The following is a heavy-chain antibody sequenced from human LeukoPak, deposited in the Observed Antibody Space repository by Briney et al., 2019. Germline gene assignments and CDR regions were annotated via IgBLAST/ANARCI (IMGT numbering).Heavy chain of an antibody. D-gene: IGHD3-10*01. CDR1: GDSISSGSYF. CDR3: ARDLPDGSQSFYTDY. J-gene: IGHJ4*02. CDR2: IHYSGNA. V-gene: IGHV4-31*03. Sequence: SETLSLTCTVSGDSISSGSYFWPWVRQHPGKGREWIGYIHYSGNAYYNPSLKSRLTISVDTSQSQFSLRLDSVTAANTAVDYCARDLPDGSQSFYTDYWGQGALVTVSS.